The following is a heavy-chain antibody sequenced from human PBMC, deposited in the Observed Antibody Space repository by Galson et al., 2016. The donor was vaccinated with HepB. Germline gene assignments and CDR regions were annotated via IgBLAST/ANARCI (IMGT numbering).Heavy chain of an antibody. J-gene: IGHJ4*02. CDR1: GFTFTTYS. CDR2: ISGAGHSA. D-gene: IGHD6-6*01. V-gene: IGHV3-23*01. Sequence: SLRLSCAASGFTFTTYSMNWVRQAPGKGLEWASTISGAGHSAYYADSVKGRFTVSRDNSKNTLYLLLSSLTIDDSAIYYCAKPAQVLSSSDNYYFESWGQGTLVVVSS. CDR3: AKPAQVLSSSDNYYFES.